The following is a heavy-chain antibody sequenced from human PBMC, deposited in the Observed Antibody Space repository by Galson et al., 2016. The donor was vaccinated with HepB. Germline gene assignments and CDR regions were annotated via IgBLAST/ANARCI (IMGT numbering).Heavy chain of an antibody. V-gene: IGHV3-48*01. CDR2: ISGSSSII. J-gene: IGHJ4*02. D-gene: IGHD1-26*01. CDR1: GFTFSSYS. Sequence: SLRLSCAASGFTFSSYSLNWVRQAPGKGLEWVSYISGSSSIIYYADSVKGRFTISRDNAKNSLYLQMNSLRAEDTAVYYCARGEPPDSYWGQGTLVTVSS. CDR3: ARGEPPDSY.